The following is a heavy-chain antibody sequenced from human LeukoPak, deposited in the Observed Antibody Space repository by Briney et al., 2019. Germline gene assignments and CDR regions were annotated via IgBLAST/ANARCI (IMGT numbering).Heavy chain of an antibody. CDR2: ISYDGNNK. J-gene: IGHJ4*02. CDR3: ARDEED. V-gene: IGHV3-30-3*01. CDR1: GFTFSSYA. Sequence: QAGGSLRLSCAASGFTFSSYAMHWVRQAPGKGLEWVAVISYDGNNKYYAGSVKGRFTISRDNSKNTLYLQMNSLRAEDTAVYYCARDEEDWGQGTLVTVSS.